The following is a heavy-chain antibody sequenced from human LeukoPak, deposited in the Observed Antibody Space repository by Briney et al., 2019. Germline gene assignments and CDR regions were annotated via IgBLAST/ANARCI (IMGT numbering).Heavy chain of an antibody. CDR1: GFTFSSYS. V-gene: IGHV3-48*01. Sequence: PGGSLRLSCAASGFTFSSYSMNWVRQASRKGLECVSYISSSSSTIYYADSVKGRFTISRDNAKNSLYLQMNSLRAEDTAVYYCAREHHPYYYGSGSPFGGFDYWGQGTLVTVSS. CDR3: AREHHPYYYGSGSPFGGFDY. J-gene: IGHJ4*02. CDR2: ISSSSSTI. D-gene: IGHD3-10*01.